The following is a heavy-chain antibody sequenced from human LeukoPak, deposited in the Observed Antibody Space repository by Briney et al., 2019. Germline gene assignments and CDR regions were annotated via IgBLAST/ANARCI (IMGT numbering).Heavy chain of an antibody. D-gene: IGHD2-2*01. Sequence: PGGSLRLSCAASGFTFSTYWMHWVRQAPGKGLVWVARINGDGSSTRYADSVKGRFTISRDNAKNTLYLQMNSLRAEDTAVYSCARELVVRAGDYFDNGGQGTLVTVSS. CDR3: ARELVVRAGDYFDN. CDR2: INGDGSST. V-gene: IGHV3-74*01. J-gene: IGHJ4*02. CDR1: GFTFSTYW.